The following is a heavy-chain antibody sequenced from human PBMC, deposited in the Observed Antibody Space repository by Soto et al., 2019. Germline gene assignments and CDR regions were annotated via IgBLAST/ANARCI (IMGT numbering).Heavy chain of an antibody. V-gene: IGHV1-2*04. Sequence: ASVKYSCKASGYTFTDYYMHWVRQAPGQGLEWMGWINPNSGGTNYAQKFQGWVTMTRDTSISTAYMELSRLRSDDTAVYYCARGGIVVVPAPHLFDYWGQGTLVTVFS. CDR1: GYTFTDYY. D-gene: IGHD2-2*01. CDR3: ARGGIVVVPAPHLFDY. J-gene: IGHJ4*02. CDR2: INPNSGGT.